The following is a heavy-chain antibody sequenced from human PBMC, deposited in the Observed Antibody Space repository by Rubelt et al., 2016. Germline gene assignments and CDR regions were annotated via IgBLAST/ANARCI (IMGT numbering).Heavy chain of an antibody. Sequence: EVQLLESGGGLVQPGGSLRLSCAASGFTFSSYAMSWVRQAPGKGLEWVSAISGSGGSTYYADSVKGRFTISRDNSKNTLYLQMNSLRAEDTAVYYCVRSCGVSCYSGDYWGQGTLVTVSS. CDR1: GFTFSSYA. J-gene: IGHJ4*02. CDR3: VRSCGVSCYSGDY. CDR2: ISGSGGST. V-gene: IGHV3-23*01. D-gene: IGHD2-15*01.